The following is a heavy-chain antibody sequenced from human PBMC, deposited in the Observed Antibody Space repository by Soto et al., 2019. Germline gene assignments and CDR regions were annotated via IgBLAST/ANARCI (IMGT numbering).Heavy chain of an antibody. Sequence: QVQLVESGGGVVQPGRSLRLSCAGSGFTFSTYVMHWVRQAPGKGLEWVAVISSDGSTKYYADSVKGRFTISRDNSNNTLYLQMSSLRPEDTAVYHCATINLAVTTTDHWGQGTLVTVSS. J-gene: IGHJ4*02. CDR1: GFTFSTYV. CDR2: ISSDGSTK. V-gene: IGHV3-30-3*01. D-gene: IGHD4-4*01. CDR3: ATINLAVTTTDH.